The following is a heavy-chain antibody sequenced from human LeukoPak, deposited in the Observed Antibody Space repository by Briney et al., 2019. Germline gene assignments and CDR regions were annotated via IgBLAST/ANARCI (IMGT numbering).Heavy chain of an antibody. CDR2: IWYDGSNK. V-gene: IGHV3-33*06. J-gene: IGHJ3*02. CDR1: GFTFSSYG. D-gene: IGHD3-22*01. Sequence: GGSLRLSCAASGFTFSSYGMYWVRQAPGKGLEWVAVIWYDGSNKYYADSVKGRFTISRDNSRNTLYLQKNSLRAEDTAVYYCAKGSDYDSSGNDAFDIWGQGTMVTVSS. CDR3: AKGSDYDSSGNDAFDI.